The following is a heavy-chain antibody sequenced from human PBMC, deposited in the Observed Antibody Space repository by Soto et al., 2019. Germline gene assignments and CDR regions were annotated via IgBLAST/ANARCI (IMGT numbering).Heavy chain of an antibody. J-gene: IGHJ1*01. CDR1: GFTFSSYS. Sequence: GGSLRLSCAASGFTFSSYSMSWVRQAPGKGLEWVSSISSSSSYIYYADSVKGRFTISRDNAKNSLYLQMNSLRAEDTAVYYCARAPADKDQHWGQGTLVTVSS. V-gene: IGHV3-21*01. D-gene: IGHD3-9*01. CDR3: ARAPADKDQH. CDR2: ISSSSSYI.